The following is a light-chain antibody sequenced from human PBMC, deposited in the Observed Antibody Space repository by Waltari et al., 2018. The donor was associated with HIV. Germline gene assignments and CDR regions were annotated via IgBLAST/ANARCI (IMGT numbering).Light chain of an antibody. CDR2: NTT. V-gene: IGLV1-44*01. CDR1: SSNLGTNI. J-gene: IGLJ2*01. CDR3: ATWDVSLNGYVL. Sequence: QSVLTQPPSASGTPGPRVTISCSGSSSNLGTNIVSLYQHLPPTDHKLLIYNTTQRPSGVPDRFSGSKSGTSASLAISGLQSEDEADYYCATWDVSLNGYVLFGGGTKVTVL.